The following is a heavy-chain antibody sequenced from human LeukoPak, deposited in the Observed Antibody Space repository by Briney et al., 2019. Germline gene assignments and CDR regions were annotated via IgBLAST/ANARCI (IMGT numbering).Heavy chain of an antibody. D-gene: IGHD3-22*01. CDR3: AREEEDYYDSSGYYGD. Sequence: SETLSLTCTVSGGSISSYYWSWIRQPAGKGLEWIGRIYTSGSTNYNPSLKSRVTMSADTSKNQFSLKLSSVTAADTAVYYCAREEEDYYDSSGYYGDWGQGTLVTVSS. J-gene: IGHJ4*02. V-gene: IGHV4-4*07. CDR1: GGSISSYY. CDR2: IYTSGST.